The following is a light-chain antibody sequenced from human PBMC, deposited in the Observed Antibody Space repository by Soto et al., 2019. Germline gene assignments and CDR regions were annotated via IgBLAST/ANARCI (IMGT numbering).Light chain of an antibody. CDR2: GAS. J-gene: IGKJ1*01. CDR3: QQYNNWPGT. CDR1: QSVSNN. V-gene: IGKV3-15*01. Sequence: EIVLTQSPGTLSLSPGERATLSCRASQSVSNNYLAWYQQKPGQAPRRLIYGASTRATGIPARFSGSGSGTEFTLTISSLQSEDFAVYYCQQYNNWPGTFGQGTKVDIK.